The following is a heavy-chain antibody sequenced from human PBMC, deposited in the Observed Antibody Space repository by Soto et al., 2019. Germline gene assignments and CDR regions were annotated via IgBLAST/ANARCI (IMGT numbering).Heavy chain of an antibody. CDR2: VHYSGST. V-gene: IGHV4-59*11. Sequence: SETLSLTCTVSGGSIGSHYWGWIRQPPGKGLEWIGYVHYSGSTNYSPSLNSRVTISVDTSTNQLSLKLSSVTAADTAVYFCVSGAGWLTDYWGQGTLVTVSS. CDR1: GGSIGSHY. D-gene: IGHD3-22*01. CDR3: VSGAGWLTDY. J-gene: IGHJ4*02.